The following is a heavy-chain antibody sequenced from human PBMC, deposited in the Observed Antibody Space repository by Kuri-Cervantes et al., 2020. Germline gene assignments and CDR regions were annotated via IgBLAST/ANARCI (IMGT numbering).Heavy chain of an antibody. V-gene: IGHV3-30-3*01. CDR2: ISSDGNNQ. CDR1: GFTFSSYA. Sequence: LSLTCAASGFTFSSYAMHWVRQAPGKGLEWVAVISSDGNNQYYAESVKGRFTISRDNSKNTLYLQMNSLRAEDTAVYYCAKELGSGKFDYWGQGTLVTVSS. J-gene: IGHJ4*02. CDR3: AKELGSGKFDY. D-gene: IGHD3-10*01.